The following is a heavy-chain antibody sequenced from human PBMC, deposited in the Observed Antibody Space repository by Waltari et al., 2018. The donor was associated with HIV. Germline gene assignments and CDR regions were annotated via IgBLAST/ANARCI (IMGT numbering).Heavy chain of an antibody. CDR3: ARMATVVDWYFDL. Sequence: QVQLVQSGAEVKKPGSSVKVSCKASGGTFNNYAITWVRQAPGQGLEWMGGISPVFGTTNYEQKFQGRLTIIADESTSTGYMELSSLRSEDTAVYYCARMATVVDWYFDLWGRGTLVTVSS. J-gene: IGHJ2*01. CDR1: GGTFNNYA. D-gene: IGHD2-15*01. V-gene: IGHV1-69*01. CDR2: ISPVFGTT.